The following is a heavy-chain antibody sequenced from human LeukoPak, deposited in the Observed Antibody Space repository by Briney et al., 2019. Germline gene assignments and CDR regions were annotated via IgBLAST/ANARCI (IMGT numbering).Heavy chain of an antibody. J-gene: IGHJ4*02. Sequence: PGGSLRLSCAASGFTFNSYIMNWVRQAPGKGLEWVSAISSSSSYIYYADSVKGRFTISRDNAKSSLYLQMNSLRAEDTAVYYCARGLKGNSSSWSLDYWGQGALVTVSS. CDR3: ARGLKGNSSSWSLDY. D-gene: IGHD6-13*01. CDR1: GFTFNSYI. V-gene: IGHV3-21*01. CDR2: ISSSSSYI.